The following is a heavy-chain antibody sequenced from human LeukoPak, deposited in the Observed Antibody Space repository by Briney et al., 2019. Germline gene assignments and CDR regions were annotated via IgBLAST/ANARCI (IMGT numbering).Heavy chain of an antibody. Sequence: AGGSMRLSCAASGFTISSYAMSWVRKAPRKGLGLVSAFSGSGGSTYCAASVKGRFTISIENSINTLDLQMNSLRAEHTAVYYCAKPNRHYYDSSGHLDAFDIWGQGTMVTVSS. J-gene: IGHJ3*02. V-gene: IGHV3-23*01. CDR3: AKPNRHYYDSSGHLDAFDI. D-gene: IGHD3-22*01. CDR1: GFTISSYA. CDR2: FSGSGGST.